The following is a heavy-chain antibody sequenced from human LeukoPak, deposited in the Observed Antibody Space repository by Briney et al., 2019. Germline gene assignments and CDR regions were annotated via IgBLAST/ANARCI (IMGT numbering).Heavy chain of an antibody. V-gene: IGHV3-21*01. CDR3: ARGTINWFDP. J-gene: IGHJ5*02. CDR2: ISSSSSYI. D-gene: IGHD3-3*01. Sequence: PGRSLRLSCAASGFTFSSYGMHWVRQAPGKGLEWVSSISSSSSYIYYADSVKGRFTISRDNAKNSLYLQMNSLRAEDTAVYYCARGTINWFDPWGQGTLVTVSP. CDR1: GFTFSSYG.